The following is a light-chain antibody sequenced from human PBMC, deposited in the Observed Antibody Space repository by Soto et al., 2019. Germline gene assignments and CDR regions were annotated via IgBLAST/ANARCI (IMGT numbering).Light chain of an antibody. CDR2: AAS. J-gene: IGKJ3*01. V-gene: IGKV4-1*01. CDR3: QQANSFPFT. CDR1: HTILYSSNNNDY. Sequence: DIILTQSPDSLAVSLGERATINCKSSHTILYSSNNNDYLAWYQQKPGQPPKLLIYAASSLQSGVPSRFSGSGSGTDFTLTISSLQPEDFATYYCQQANSFPFTFGPGTKVDIK.